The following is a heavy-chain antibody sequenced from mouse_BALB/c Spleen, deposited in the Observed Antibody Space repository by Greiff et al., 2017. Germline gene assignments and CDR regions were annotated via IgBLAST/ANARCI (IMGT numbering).Heavy chain of an antibody. J-gene: IGHJ4*01. CDR1: GYTFTSYY. D-gene: IGHD2-10*01. CDR2: IYPGNVNT. V-gene: IGHV1S56*01. CDR3: ARRTYYGNYDAMDY. Sequence: QVQQQQSGPELVKPGASVRISCKASGYTFTSYYIHWVKQRPGQGLEWIGWIYPGNVNTKYNEKFKGKATLTADKSSSTAYMQLSSLTSEDSAVYFCARRTYYGNYDAMDYWGQGTSVTVSS.